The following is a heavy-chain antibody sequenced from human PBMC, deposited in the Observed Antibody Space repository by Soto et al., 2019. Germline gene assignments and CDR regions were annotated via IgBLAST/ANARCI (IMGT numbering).Heavy chain of an antibody. J-gene: IGHJ4*02. D-gene: IGHD3-16*02. CDR2: NYWDDDK. CDR3: ARTYIWGRFRPVGFDS. Sequence: SGPTLVNPTQTLTLTCIFSGFSLSTSGVGVGWIRQPPGKALEWLALNYWDDDKRYSPSLKSRLTIAKDTSKNQVVLTMTNMDPVDTATNYCARTYIWGRFRPVGFDSWGQGALVTVSS. CDR1: GFSLSTSGVG. V-gene: IGHV2-5*02.